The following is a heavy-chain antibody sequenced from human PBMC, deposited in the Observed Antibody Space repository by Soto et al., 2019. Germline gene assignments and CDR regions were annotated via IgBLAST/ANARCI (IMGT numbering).Heavy chain of an antibody. D-gene: IGHD3-22*01. V-gene: IGHV3-21*04. J-gene: IGHJ4*02. Sequence: GGSLRLSCAASGFTFSSYSMNWVRQAPGKGLEWVSSISSSSSYIYYADSVKGRFTISRDNAKDSLYLQMNSLRAEDTAVYYCARDPRGYYDSSGPFDYWGQGTLVTVSS. CDR2: ISSSSSYI. CDR1: GFTFSSYS. CDR3: ARDPRGYYDSSGPFDY.